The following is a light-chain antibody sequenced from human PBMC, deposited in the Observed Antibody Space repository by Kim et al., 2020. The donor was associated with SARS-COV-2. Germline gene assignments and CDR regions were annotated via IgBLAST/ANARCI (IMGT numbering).Light chain of an antibody. CDR3: SSYTNISTVI. CDR1: SSDIGDYDF. J-gene: IGLJ2*01. Sequence: QSALTQPASVSGSPGQSITIFCTGTSSDIGDYDFVSWYQQHPGEAPKLIIYDVSLRPSGVSYRFSASKSANTASLTISELQAEDEADYFCSSYTNISTVIFGGGTQLTVL. V-gene: IGLV2-14*03. CDR2: DVS.